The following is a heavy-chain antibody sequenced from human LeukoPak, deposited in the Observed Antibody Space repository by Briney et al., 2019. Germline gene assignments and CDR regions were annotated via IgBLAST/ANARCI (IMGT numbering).Heavy chain of an antibody. CDR2: LSTDGSST. J-gene: IGHJ4*02. V-gene: IGHV3-74*01. D-gene: IGHD1-1*01. CDR1: GFTFSSYG. Sequence: GGSLRLSCAVSGFTFSSYGMHWVRQAPGKGLVWVSRLSTDGSSTSYADSVKGRFTTSRDNAKNTVYLQMNSLRAEDTAMYYCSRVGTATTRDYWGQGTLVTVSS. CDR3: SRVGTATTRDY.